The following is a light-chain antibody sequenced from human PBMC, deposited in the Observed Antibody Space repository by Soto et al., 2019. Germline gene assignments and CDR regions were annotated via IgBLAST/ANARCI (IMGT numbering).Light chain of an antibody. CDR3: QSSDSRLSGSDV. Sequence: QSVLTQPPSVSAAPGQRVTISCTGSSSNIEAGYDVNWYQQLPGTAPKLLIFGDSNRPSGVPDRFSGSKSGTSASLAITGLQAADEADYYCQSSDSRLSGSDVFGTGTKLTVL. J-gene: IGLJ1*01. CDR2: GDS. CDR1: SSNIEAGYD. V-gene: IGLV1-40*01.